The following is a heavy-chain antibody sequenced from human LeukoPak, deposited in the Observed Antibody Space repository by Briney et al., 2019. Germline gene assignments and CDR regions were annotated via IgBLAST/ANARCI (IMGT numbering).Heavy chain of an antibody. CDR1: GFTFSNYA. CDR3: AHYGSGGFDY. CDR2: ITSGGGTT. J-gene: IGHJ4*02. Sequence: GGSLRLSCAASGFTFSNYAMSWVRQAPGKALEWVSAITSGGGTTYYAGSVKGRFTISRDNSKNTLYLQMNSLRAEDTAVYYCAHYGSGGFDYWGQGTLVTVSS. V-gene: IGHV3-23*01. D-gene: IGHD3-10*01.